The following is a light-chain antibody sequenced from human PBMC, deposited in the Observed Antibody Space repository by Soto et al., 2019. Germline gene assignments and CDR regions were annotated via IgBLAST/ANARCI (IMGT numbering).Light chain of an antibody. CDR1: QSVSSN. J-gene: IGKJ5*01. Sequence: EIVTTQSPATLSVSPGETATLSCRASQSVSSNLAWYQQKPGQAPRLLIYGASNRAIGIPARISGSGSGTEFTLIISSLQSEDFAVYYCQQYNNWPLAFGQGTRLEIK. CDR3: QQYNNWPLA. V-gene: IGKV3-15*01. CDR2: GAS.